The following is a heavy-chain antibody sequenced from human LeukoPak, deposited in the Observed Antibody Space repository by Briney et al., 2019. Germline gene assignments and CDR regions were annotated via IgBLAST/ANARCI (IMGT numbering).Heavy chain of an antibody. Sequence: GGSLRLSCAASGFTFHQYAIHWVRQVPGKGLGWVSGISWNSGSIGYADSVRGRFTISRDNAKNSVYLQMNSLRAEDTALYYCAKDKAPLYSGYDWDLDFWGQGTLVIVSS. CDR3: AKDKAPLYSGYDWDLDF. J-gene: IGHJ4*02. D-gene: IGHD5-12*01. CDR2: ISWNSGSI. V-gene: IGHV3-9*01. CDR1: GFTFHQYA.